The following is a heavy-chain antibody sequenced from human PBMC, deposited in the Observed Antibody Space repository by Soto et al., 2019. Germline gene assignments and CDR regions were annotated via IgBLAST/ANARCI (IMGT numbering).Heavy chain of an antibody. J-gene: IGHJ6*03. CDR2: INPNGGVT. D-gene: IGHD5-12*01. V-gene: IGHV1-2*04. Sequence: QVPLVQSGVEVKKPGASVTVSCRSSGDTFNDYYIHWVRQAPGQGLEWMGWINPNGGVTKYAQKFQGWVSMTRDTSIRTVYMQLSRLRSDDTAVYYCARESGGATATLDYYYFYMDVWGTGTTVTVSS. CDR1: GDTFNDYY. CDR3: ARESGGATATLDYYYFYMDV.